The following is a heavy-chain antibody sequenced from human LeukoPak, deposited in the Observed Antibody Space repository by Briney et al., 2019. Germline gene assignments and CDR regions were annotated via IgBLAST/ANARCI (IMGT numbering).Heavy chain of an antibody. V-gene: IGHV1-8*01. J-gene: IGHJ4*02. Sequence: RASVTVSCKASGNSFTSYDFNWVRQAAGQGLEWMGWMNPNSGNTGYAQNFQGRLTMTRNTSVSTAFMELSSLTSEDAAVYYCATSLPDNNTLNNWGQGTLITVSS. CDR2: MNPNSGNT. D-gene: IGHD1-1*01. CDR1: GNSFTSYD. CDR3: ATSLPDNNTLNN.